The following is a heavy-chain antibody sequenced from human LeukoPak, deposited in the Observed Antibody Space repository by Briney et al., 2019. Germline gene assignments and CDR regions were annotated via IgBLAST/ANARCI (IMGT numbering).Heavy chain of an antibody. V-gene: IGHV4-59*12. CDR1: GGSISSYY. Sequence: SETLSLTCTVSGGSISSYYWSWIRQPPGKGLEWIGYIYYSGSTNHNPSLKSRVTISVDTSKNQFSLKLSSVTAADTAVYYCARDQAGMDVWGKGTTVTVSS. CDR3: ARDQAGMDV. CDR2: IYYSGST. J-gene: IGHJ6*04.